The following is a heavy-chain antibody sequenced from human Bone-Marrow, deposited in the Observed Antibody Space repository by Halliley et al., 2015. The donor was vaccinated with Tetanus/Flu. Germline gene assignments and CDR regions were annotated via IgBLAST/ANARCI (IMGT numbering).Heavy chain of an antibody. CDR3: AREGEKVVAGGRGGFAP. CDR1: GYRFTSFG. J-gene: IGHJ5*02. V-gene: IGHV1-18*01. CDR2: ISGYDGNA. Sequence: QLVQSGGEVKKPGASVKVSCKASGYRFTSFGITWVRQAPGQGLEWMGWISGYDGNAGYAQSLQGRVTMTTDTSTNTAYMELRSLRSAVPAVYYCAREGEKVVAGGRGGFAPWGQGTLVTVSS. D-gene: IGHD2-15*01.